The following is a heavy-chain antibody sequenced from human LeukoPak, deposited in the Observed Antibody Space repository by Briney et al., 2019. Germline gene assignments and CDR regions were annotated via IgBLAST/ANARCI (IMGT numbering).Heavy chain of an antibody. V-gene: IGHV4-4*09. CDR3: ARGRVATTRNNWFDP. J-gene: IGHJ5*02. CDR2: IYTSGST. D-gene: IGHD5-12*01. Sequence: SETLSLTCTVSGGSISSYYWSWIRQPPGKGLEWIGYIYTSGSTNYNPSLKSRVTISVDTSENQFSLKLSSVTAADTAVYYCARGRVATTRNNWFDPWGQGTLATVSS. CDR1: GGSISSYY.